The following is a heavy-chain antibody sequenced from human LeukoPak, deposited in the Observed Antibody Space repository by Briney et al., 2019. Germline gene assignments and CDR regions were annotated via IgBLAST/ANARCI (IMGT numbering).Heavy chain of an antibody. CDR1: GGTFSSYA. CDR2: IIPIFGTA. D-gene: IGHD3-22*01. Sequence: SVKVSCKASGGTFSSYAISWVRQAPGQGLEWMGGIIPIFGTANYAQKFQGRVTITTDESTSTAYMELSSLRSEDTAVYSCASSSGYYAEAFDYWGQGTLVTVSS. V-gene: IGHV1-69*05. CDR3: ASSSGYYAEAFDY. J-gene: IGHJ4*02.